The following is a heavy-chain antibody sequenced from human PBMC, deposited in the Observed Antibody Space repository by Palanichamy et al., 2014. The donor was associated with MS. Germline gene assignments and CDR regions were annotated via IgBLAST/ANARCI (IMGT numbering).Heavy chain of an antibody. Sequence: EVQLVESGGGLVQPGGSLRLSCSASGFTSSAYAMHWVRQAPGKGLEYVSAISFNVDSTYYADSVKGRFTISRDNSKNTLYLQMTSLRAEDTAVYYCVKTFHHNNAYYYGDWGQGTLVTVSS. CDR2: ISFNVDST. D-gene: IGHD3-22*01. J-gene: IGHJ4*02. CDR1: GFTSSAYA. CDR3: VKTFHHNNAYYYGD. V-gene: IGHV3-64D*06.